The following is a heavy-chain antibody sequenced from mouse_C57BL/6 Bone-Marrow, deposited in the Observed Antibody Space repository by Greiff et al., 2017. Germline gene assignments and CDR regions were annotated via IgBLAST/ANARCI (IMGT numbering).Heavy chain of an antibody. CDR1: GYTFTDYY. CDR2: INPNNGGT. CDR3: ASWETAQATGRDY. J-gene: IGHJ2*01. V-gene: IGHV1-26*01. D-gene: IGHD3-2*02. Sequence: EVQLQQSGPELVKPGASVKISCKASGYTFTDYYMNWVKQSHGKSLEWIGDINPNNGGTSYNQKFKGKATLTVDKSSSTAYMELRSLTSEDSAVYYCASWETAQATGRDYWGQGTTLTVSS.